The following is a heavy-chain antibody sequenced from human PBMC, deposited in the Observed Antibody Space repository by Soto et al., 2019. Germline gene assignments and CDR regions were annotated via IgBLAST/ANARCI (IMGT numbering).Heavy chain of an antibody. D-gene: IGHD3-22*01. Sequence: SETLSLTCAVSGGSLSSSAYSWSWIRQPPGKGLEWIGFIYQSGSTYYNPSLKSRVTMSLDRPKNQFSLKLSSVTAADTAVYYCARGLLFYDSDGFSWDDAFDIWGQGTMVTGSS. V-gene: IGHV4-30-2*01. CDR2: IYQSGST. CDR1: GGSLSSSAYS. CDR3: ARGLLFYDSDGFSWDDAFDI. J-gene: IGHJ3*02.